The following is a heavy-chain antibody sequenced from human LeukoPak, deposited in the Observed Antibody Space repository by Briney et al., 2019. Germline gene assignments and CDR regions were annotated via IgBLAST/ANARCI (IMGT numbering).Heavy chain of an antibody. J-gene: IGHJ5*02. Sequence: GASVKVSCKTAGYSSTAYYMHGVRQAPGQGLEWMGWINPNSGGTSSAQKFQGRVTMTRDTSITTVYMEVSWLTSDDTAIYYCARADRLHGGPYLIGPWGQGTLVTVSS. D-gene: IGHD2-21*01. CDR1: GYSSTAYY. V-gene: IGHV1-2*02. CDR3: ARADRLHGGPYLIGP. CDR2: INPNSGGT.